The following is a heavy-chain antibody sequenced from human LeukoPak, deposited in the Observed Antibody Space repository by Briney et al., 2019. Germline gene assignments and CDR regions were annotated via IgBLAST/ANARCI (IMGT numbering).Heavy chain of an antibody. J-gene: IGHJ6*02. CDR1: GGSFSGYY. Sequence: SSETLSLTCAVYGGSFSGYYWSWIRQPPGKGLEWIGEINHSGSTNYNPSLKSRVTISVDTSKTHFSLKLSSVTAADTAVYYCARGRDIVVVPAENYGMDVCGQGTTVTVSS. V-gene: IGHV4-34*01. D-gene: IGHD2-2*01. CDR2: INHSGST. CDR3: ARGRDIVVVPAENYGMDV.